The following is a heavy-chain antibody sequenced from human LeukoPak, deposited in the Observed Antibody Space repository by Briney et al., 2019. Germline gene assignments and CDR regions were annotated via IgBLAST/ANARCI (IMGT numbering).Heavy chain of an antibody. CDR1: GFSFSSYS. CDR3: ARRGSGLVKAFDI. D-gene: IGHD6-25*01. CDR2: ISSGSSYI. Sequence: GGSLRLSCAASGFSFSSYSMNWVRQAPGKGLEWVSSISSGSSYIYYADSVKGRFTISRDNAKNSLYLQMNSLRAEDTAVYYCARRGSGLVKAFDIWGQGTMVTVSS. V-gene: IGHV3-21*01. J-gene: IGHJ3*02.